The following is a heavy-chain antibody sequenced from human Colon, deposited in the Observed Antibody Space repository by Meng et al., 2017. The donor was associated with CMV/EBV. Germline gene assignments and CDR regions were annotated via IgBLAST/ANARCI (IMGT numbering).Heavy chain of an antibody. Sequence: GESLKISCVDSGLTFTTYGMTWVRQAPGKGLEWVANINQDGSKTHYADSVKGRFIISRDNRYNTLYLQMNSLRVDDTAVYYCAREVGYTWDIGDPYGLDLWGQGTTVTVSS. CDR2: INQDGSKT. CDR3: AREVGYTWDIGDPYGLDL. D-gene: IGHD2-8*01. V-gene: IGHV3-7*01. CDR1: GLTFTTYG. J-gene: IGHJ6*02.